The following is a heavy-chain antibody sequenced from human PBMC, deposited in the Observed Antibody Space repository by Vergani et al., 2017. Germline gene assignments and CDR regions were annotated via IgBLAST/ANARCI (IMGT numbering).Heavy chain of an antibody. CDR3: AKGGREAGYSSGWYYYYYYMDV. CDR1: GFTFSSYW. D-gene: IGHD6-19*01. J-gene: IGHJ6*03. V-gene: IGHV3-7*01. Sequence: EVQLVQSGGGLVQPGGSLRLSCAASGFTFSSYWMSWVRQAPGKGLEWVANIKQDGSEKYYVDSVKGRFTISRDNAKNSLYLQMNSLRAEDTAVYYCAKGGREAGYSSGWYYYYYYMDVWGKGTTVTVSS. CDR2: IKQDGSEK.